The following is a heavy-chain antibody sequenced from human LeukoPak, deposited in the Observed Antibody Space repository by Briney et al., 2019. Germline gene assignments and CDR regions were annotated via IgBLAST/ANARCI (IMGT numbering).Heavy chain of an antibody. CDR2: IYNDGST. Sequence: GGSLRLSCATSGFTVSSKYMSWVRQAPGKGLEWVSVIYNDGSTYYADSVKGRFTISRDNSKNTLFPQMNSLRAEDTAVYYCARSGGVITVAPFDCWGQGSLVTVSS. V-gene: IGHV3-53*01. J-gene: IGHJ4*02. CDR3: ARSGGVITVAPFDC. D-gene: IGHD4-23*01. CDR1: GFTVSSKY.